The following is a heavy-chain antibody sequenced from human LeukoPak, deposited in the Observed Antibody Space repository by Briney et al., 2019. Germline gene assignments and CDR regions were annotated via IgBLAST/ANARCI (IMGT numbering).Heavy chain of an antibody. J-gene: IGHJ4*02. D-gene: IGHD2-21*02. CDR3: TTRTRYCGGDCYPFDY. Sequence: GGSLRLSCAASGFTFSNFAMTWVRQAPGKGPEWVGRIKSKTDGETKDYAAPVKGRFTISRDDSKNTLYMEMNSLKTEDTAVYYCTTRTRYCGGDCYPFDYWGQGTLVTVSS. CDR2: IKSKTDGETK. V-gene: IGHV3-15*01. CDR1: GFTFSNFA.